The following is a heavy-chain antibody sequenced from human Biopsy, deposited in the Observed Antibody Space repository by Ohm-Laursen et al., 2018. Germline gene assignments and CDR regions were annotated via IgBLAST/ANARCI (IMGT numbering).Heavy chain of an antibody. CDR2: INHRGST. J-gene: IGHJ6*02. D-gene: IGHD3-16*01. CDR3: ARAVDYYDPYYYYGLDV. V-gene: IGHV4-34*01. CDR1: GGSFSGYY. Sequence: TLSFTCAVYGGSFSGYYWSWIRQPPGKGLEWIGEINHRGSTNYNPSLKSRVTISVDTSKNQFSLKLRSVTAADTAVYYCARAVDYYDPYYYYGLDVWGQGTTVTVSS.